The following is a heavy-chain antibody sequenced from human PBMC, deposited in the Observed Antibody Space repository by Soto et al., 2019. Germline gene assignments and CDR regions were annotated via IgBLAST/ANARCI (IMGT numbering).Heavy chain of an antibody. CDR3: ARGGKSGSYDADYDYYGGMDL. D-gene: IGHD1-26*01. Sequence: EVQLVESGGGLVQPGGSLRLSCAASGFTLSNYWMTWVRQAPGKGLEWVANLKQDGSEKYYVDFVKGRFTISRDNAHNSLHLQMNSLRAEDTAVYYCARGGKSGSYDADYDYYGGMDLWGQGTTVTVSS. V-gene: IGHV3-7*01. CDR2: LKQDGSEK. CDR1: GFTLSNYW. J-gene: IGHJ6*02.